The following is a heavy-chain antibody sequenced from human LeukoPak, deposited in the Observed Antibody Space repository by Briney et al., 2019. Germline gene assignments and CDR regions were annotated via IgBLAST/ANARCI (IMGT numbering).Heavy chain of an antibody. Sequence: ASVTVSCKASGYTFTSYDINWVRQATGQGLEWMGWMNPNSGNSGYAQKFQGRVTMTRNTSIRKAYMELSSLRSDDTAVYYFARGGPITIFGLVENWFDPWGQGTLVTVSS. CDR3: ARGGPITIFGLVENWFDP. D-gene: IGHD3-3*01. V-gene: IGHV1-8*01. CDR1: GYTFTSYD. J-gene: IGHJ5*02. CDR2: MNPNSGNS.